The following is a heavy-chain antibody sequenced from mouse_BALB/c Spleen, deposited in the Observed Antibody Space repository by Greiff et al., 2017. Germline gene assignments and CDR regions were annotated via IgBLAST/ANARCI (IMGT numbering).Heavy chain of an antibody. CDR1: GFTFSSYA. D-gene: IGHD2-3*01. J-gene: IGHJ2*01. V-gene: IGHV5-9-4*01. CDR3: ARDRWFDY. Sequence: EVKVEESGGGLVKPGGSLKLSCAASGFTFSSYAMSWVRQSPEKRLEWVAEISSGGSYTYYPDTVTGRFTISRDNAKNTLYLEMSSLRSEDTAMYYCARDRWFDYWGQGTTLTVSS. CDR2: ISSGGSYT.